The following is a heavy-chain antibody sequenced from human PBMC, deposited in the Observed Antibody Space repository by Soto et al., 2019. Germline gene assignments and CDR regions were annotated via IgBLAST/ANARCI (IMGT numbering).Heavy chain of an antibody. CDR3: VRTSLVVAAATREDY. CDR2: INSDGSST. V-gene: IGHV3-74*01. D-gene: IGHD2-15*01. CDR1: GFTFSSYW. J-gene: IGHJ4*02. Sequence: EVQLMESGGGLVQPGESLRLSCAASGFTFSSYWMHWVRQAPGKGLVWVSRINSDGSSTSYAGSVKGRFTISRDNAKNTLYLQMNSLRAEDTAVYYCVRTSLVVAAATREDYWGQGTLVTVSS.